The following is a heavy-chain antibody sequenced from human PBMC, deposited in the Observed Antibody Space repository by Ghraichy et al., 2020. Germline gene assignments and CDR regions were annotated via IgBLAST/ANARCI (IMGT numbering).Heavy chain of an antibody. CDR1: GFTFSSYG. CDR3: AKDRDIVVVPASLNFDY. Sequence: GGSLRLSCAASGFTFSSYGMHWVRQAPGKGLEWVAFIRYDGSNKYYVDSVKGRFTISRDNSKNTLYLQMNSLRVEDTAVYYCAKDRDIVVVPASLNFDYWGQGTLVTVSS. V-gene: IGHV3-30*02. D-gene: IGHD2-2*01. CDR2: IRYDGSNK. J-gene: IGHJ4*02.